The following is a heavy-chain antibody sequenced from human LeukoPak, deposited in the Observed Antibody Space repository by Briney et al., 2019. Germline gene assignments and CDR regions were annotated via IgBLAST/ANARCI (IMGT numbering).Heavy chain of an antibody. CDR3: ARDFGSGNWFDP. D-gene: IGHD3-10*01. V-gene: IGHV1-2*02. J-gene: IGHJ5*02. CDR2: IKPNSGGT. Sequence: ASVKVSCKASGYTFTGYYMHWVRQAPGQGLEWMGWIKPNSGGTYFAQKFQGRVTMTSDTSLSTVSMELSRLTSDDTAVYYCARDFGSGNWFDPWSQGTLVTVSS. CDR1: GYTFTGYY.